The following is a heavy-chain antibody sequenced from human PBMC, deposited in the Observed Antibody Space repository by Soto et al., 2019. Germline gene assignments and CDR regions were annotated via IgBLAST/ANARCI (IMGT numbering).Heavy chain of an antibody. Sequence: QVQLQESGPGLVKPSQTLCVSCTVSGDSVGRGGHYWTWIRQHPGKGLEWIGYIYWTGSTSYNPSLKSRVTISVDRSKNQFSLKLNSVTAADTAVYYCARDAGLTSAIDYWGQGTLITVSS. J-gene: IGHJ4*02. CDR1: GDSVGRGGHY. D-gene: IGHD4-4*01. CDR3: ARDAGLTSAIDY. CDR2: IYWTGST. V-gene: IGHV4-31*02.